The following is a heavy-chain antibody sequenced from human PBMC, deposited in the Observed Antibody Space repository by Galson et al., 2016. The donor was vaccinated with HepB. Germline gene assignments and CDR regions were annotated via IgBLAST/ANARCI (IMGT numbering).Heavy chain of an antibody. J-gene: IGHJ4*02. CDR1: GITITNDG. V-gene: IGHV3-23*01. Sequence: SLRLSCAASGITITNDGMNWVRQAPGKGLEWVSSIRGSGSSTNYADSVKGRFTISRDNSRNTVYLQMSSMRVENTAVYYCAKCDLAGGSGGCGMGFANWGQGTLVTVSS. D-gene: IGHD6-19*01. CDR3: AKCDLAGGSGGCGMGFAN. CDR2: IRGSGSST.